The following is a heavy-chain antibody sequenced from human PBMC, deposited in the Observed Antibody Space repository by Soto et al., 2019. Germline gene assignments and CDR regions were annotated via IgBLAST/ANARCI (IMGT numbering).Heavy chain of an antibody. V-gene: IGHV5-51*01. CDR1: GYSFTSYW. D-gene: IGHD3-3*01. CDR3: ARHGKLSSITNYFDY. CDR2: IYPGDSDT. J-gene: IGHJ4*01. Sequence: GQTLKISCKGSGYSFTSYWIAWVRQMPGKGLKCMCIIYPGDSDTRYSPSFQGQVTFSVDKSSNTDYLQWSSLSASDTAIFYCARHGKLSSITNYFDYWGHVAPVPVTS.